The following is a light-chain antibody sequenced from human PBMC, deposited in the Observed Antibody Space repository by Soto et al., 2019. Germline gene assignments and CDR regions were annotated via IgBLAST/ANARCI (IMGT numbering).Light chain of an antibody. Sequence: QSVLTQPASVSGSPGRSITISCTGTSSDVGGYNYVSWYQQHPGKAPKFMIYDVSNRPSGVSNRFSGSKSGNTASLTISGLQAEDEADYYCSSYTSSSTPCVFGTGTKVTVL. J-gene: IGLJ1*01. CDR2: DVS. V-gene: IGLV2-14*01. CDR3: SSYTSSSTPCV. CDR1: SSDVGGYNY.